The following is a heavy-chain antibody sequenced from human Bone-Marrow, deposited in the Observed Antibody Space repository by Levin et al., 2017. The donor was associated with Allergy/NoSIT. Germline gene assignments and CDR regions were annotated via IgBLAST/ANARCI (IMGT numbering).Heavy chain of an antibody. CDR1: GFTFSSYG. J-gene: IGHJ4*02. D-gene: IGHD2-15*01. Sequence: GGSLRLSCAASGFTFSSYGMHWVRQAPGKGLEWVAVIWYDGSNKYYADSVKGRFTISRDNSKNTLYLQMNSLRAEDTAVYYCEKDSAPFCSGGSCWHFDYWGQGTLVTVSS. CDR3: EKDSAPFCSGGSCWHFDY. CDR2: IWYDGSNK. V-gene: IGHV3-33*06.